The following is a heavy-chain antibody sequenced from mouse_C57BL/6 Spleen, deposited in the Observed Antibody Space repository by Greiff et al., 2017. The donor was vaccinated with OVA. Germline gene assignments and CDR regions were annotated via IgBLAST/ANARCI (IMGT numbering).Heavy chain of an antibody. J-gene: IGHJ3*01. CDR2: IYPGDGDT. CDR1: GYAFSSSW. CDR3: ARSRIYYGSSYFAY. V-gene: IGHV1-82*01. Sequence: VQLVESGPELVKPGASVKISCKASGYAFSSSWMNWVKQRPGKGLEWIGRIYPGDGDTNYNGKFKGKATLTAEKSSSTAYMQLSSLTSGDSAVYFCARSRIYYGSSYFAYWGQGTLVTVSA. D-gene: IGHD1-1*01.